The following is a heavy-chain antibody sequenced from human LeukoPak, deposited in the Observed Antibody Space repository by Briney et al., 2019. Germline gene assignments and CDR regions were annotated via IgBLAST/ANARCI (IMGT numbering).Heavy chain of an antibody. CDR3: ARDGSGTYWAYYNWFDP. J-gene: IGHJ5*02. V-gene: IGHV4-59*01. D-gene: IGHD3-10*01. CDR2: IYYSGST. Sequence: SETLSLTCTVSGGSISSYYWSWIRQPPGKGLEWIGYIYYSGSTNYNPSLKSRVTISVDTSKNQFSLKLSSVTAADTAVYYCARDGSGTYWAYYNWFDPWGQGTLVTVSS. CDR1: GGSISSYY.